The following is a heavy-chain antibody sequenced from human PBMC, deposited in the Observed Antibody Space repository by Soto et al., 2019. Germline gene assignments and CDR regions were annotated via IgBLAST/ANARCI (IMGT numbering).Heavy chain of an antibody. J-gene: IGHJ5*02. Sequence: EVQLVGSGGGLVQPGGSLRLSCTGSGFTFSNYEMNWVRQAPGKGLEWISSISDIGANVSYADSVTGRFTISRDNDKNSLYLQMSSLRVEDTGVYFCASLWGRQLWQPPPWGQGTVVIVSS. D-gene: IGHD3-16*01. CDR1: GFTFSNYE. V-gene: IGHV3-48*03. CDR2: ISDIGANV. CDR3: ASLWGRQLWQPPP.